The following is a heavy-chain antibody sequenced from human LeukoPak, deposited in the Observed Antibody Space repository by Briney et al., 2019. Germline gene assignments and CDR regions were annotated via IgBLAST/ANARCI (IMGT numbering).Heavy chain of an antibody. CDR1: GGSISSGGYY. CDR2: IYYSGST. V-gene: IGHV4-31*03. Sequence: SETLSLTCTVSGGSISSGGYYWSWIRQHPGKGLEWIGYIYYSGSTYYNLSLRSRLTISVDTSKNQFSLKLSSVTAADTAVYYCARGQLSWFDPWGQGTLVTVSS. D-gene: IGHD1-1*01. CDR3: ARGQLSWFDP. J-gene: IGHJ5*02.